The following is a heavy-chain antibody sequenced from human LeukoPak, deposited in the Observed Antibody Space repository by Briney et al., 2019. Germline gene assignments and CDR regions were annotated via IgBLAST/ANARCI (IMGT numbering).Heavy chain of an antibody. Sequence: TGGSLRLSCAASGFTFSSYGMHWVRQAPGKGLEWVAFIRYDGSNKYYADSVKGRFTISRDNSKNTLYLQMNSLRAEDTAVYYCARDSSSWPDAFDIWGQGTMVTVSS. CDR2: IRYDGSNK. V-gene: IGHV3-30*02. CDR1: GFTFSSYG. CDR3: ARDSSSWPDAFDI. D-gene: IGHD6-13*01. J-gene: IGHJ3*02.